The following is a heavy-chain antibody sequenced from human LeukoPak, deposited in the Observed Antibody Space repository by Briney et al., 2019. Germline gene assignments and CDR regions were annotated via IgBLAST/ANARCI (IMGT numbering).Heavy chain of an antibody. CDR1: GGSISSYY. J-gene: IGHJ4*02. CDR2: IYYSGST. D-gene: IGHD6-19*01. V-gene: IGHV4-59*01. Sequence: KPSETLSLTCTVSGGSISSYYWSWIRQPPGKGLEWIGYIYYSGSTNYNPSLKSRVTISVDTSKNQFSLKLSSVTAADTAVYYCARAAVAGHLYYFDYWGQGTLVTVSS. CDR3: ARAAVAGHLYYFDY.